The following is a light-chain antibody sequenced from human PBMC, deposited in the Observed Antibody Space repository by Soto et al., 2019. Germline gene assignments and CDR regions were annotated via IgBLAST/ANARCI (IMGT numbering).Light chain of an antibody. Sequence: DIQMTQSPSTLSASVGDRVTITCRASQSISSYLNWYQQKPGKAPKLLIYAASSLQSGVPSRFSGIGSGTDFTLSISSLQPEDFATYYCQXSYSGPLTXGGGTKVDI. CDR1: QSISSY. V-gene: IGKV1-39*01. CDR2: AAS. J-gene: IGKJ4*01. CDR3: QXSYSGPLT.